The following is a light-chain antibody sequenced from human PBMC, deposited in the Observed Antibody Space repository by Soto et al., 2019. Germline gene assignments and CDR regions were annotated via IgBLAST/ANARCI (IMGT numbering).Light chain of an antibody. CDR2: GAF. Sequence: IVMTHSPVTLSVSPGEIVTLSFGASQSVSSNLAWYQQKPGQAPSLLIYGAFTRATGIPARFSGTGSGTEFTLTISSLQSEDFALYYCQQYNDWPLTFGQGTKVDIK. J-gene: IGKJ1*01. CDR1: QSVSSN. CDR3: QQYNDWPLT. V-gene: IGKV3-15*01.